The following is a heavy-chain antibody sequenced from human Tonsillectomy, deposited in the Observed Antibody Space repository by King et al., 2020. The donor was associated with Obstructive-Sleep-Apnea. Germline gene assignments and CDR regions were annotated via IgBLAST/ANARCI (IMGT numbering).Heavy chain of an antibody. Sequence: VQLVESGGGVVQPGRSLRLSCAASGFTFNSYAMHWVRQAPGKGLEWVAVISYDGSNKYYADSVKGRFTISRDNSKNTLYLQMNGLRAEETAVYYCAGDGVAGATWWGHFDYWGQGTLVTVSS. D-gene: IGHD1-26*01. V-gene: IGHV3-30*04. CDR1: GFTFNSYA. CDR3: AGDGVAGATWWGHFDY. CDR2: ISYDGSNK. J-gene: IGHJ4*02.